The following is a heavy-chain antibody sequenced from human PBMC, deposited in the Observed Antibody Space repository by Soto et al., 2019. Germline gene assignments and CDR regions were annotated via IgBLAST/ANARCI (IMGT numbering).Heavy chain of an antibody. Sequence: SETLSLTCTVSGGSISSGDYYWSWIRQPPGKGLEWIGYIYYSGSTYYNPSLKSRVTISVDTSKNQFSLKLSSVTAADTAVYYCASEYYYDSSGYSKYFQHWGQGTLVTVSS. CDR2: IYYSGST. CDR1: GGSISSGDYY. V-gene: IGHV4-30-4*01. D-gene: IGHD3-22*01. CDR3: ASEYYYDSSGYSKYFQH. J-gene: IGHJ1*01.